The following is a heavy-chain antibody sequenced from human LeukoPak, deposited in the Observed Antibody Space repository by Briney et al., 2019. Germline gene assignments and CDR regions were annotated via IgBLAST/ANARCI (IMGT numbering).Heavy chain of an antibody. D-gene: IGHD6-6*01. CDR3: ARSSSSSKWYYYYGMDV. V-gene: IGHV3-23*01. CDR1: GFTFSSYA. CDR2: ISGSGGST. Sequence: GGSLRLSCAASGFTFSSYAMSWVRQAPGKGLEWVSAISGSGGSTYYADSVRGRFTISRDNSKNTLYLQMNSLRAEDTAVYYCARSSSSSKWYYYYGMDVWGQGTTVTVSS. J-gene: IGHJ6*02.